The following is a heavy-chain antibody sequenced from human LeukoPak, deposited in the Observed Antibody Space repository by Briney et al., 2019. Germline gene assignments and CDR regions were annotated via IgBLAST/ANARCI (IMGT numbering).Heavy chain of an antibody. D-gene: IGHD3-22*01. Sequence: GGSLRLSCAASGFTFSSYGMTWVRQAPGKGLEWVSVISASGDATFYADSVKGRFTISRDNSKNTLYVQMNSLRAEDTAVYYCASTRDVVVIKYWGQGTLVTVSS. V-gene: IGHV3-23*01. CDR3: ASTRDVVVIKY. J-gene: IGHJ4*02. CDR2: ISASGDAT. CDR1: GFTFSSYG.